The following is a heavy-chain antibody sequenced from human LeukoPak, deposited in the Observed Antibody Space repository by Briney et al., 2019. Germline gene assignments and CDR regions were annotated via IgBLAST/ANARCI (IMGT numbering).Heavy chain of an antibody. V-gene: IGHV3-21*01. CDR1: GFTFRSYS. J-gene: IGHJ4*02. CDR3: ARDPTYYYDSSASGPFDY. CDR2: ISSSSSYI. D-gene: IGHD3-22*01. Sequence: PGGSLRLSCAASGFTFRSYSMNWVRQAPGKGLEWVSSISSSSSYIYYADSVKGRFTISRDNAKNSLYLQMNSLRAEDTAVYYCARDPTYYYDSSASGPFDYWGQGTLVTVSS.